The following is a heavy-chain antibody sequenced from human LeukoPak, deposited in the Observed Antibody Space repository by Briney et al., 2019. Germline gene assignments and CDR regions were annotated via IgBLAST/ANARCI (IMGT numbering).Heavy chain of an antibody. CDR2: ISAYNGNT. CDR1: GYTFTSYG. Sequence: ASVKVSCKASGYTFTSYGISWVRQAPGQGLEWMGWISAYNGNTNYAQKLQGRVTMTTDTSTSTAYMELRSLRSDDTAVYYCARGRGYCSSTSCYSAPFDAFDIWGQGTMVTVSS. CDR3: ARGRGYCSSTSCYSAPFDAFDI. V-gene: IGHV1-18*01. D-gene: IGHD2-2*01. J-gene: IGHJ3*02.